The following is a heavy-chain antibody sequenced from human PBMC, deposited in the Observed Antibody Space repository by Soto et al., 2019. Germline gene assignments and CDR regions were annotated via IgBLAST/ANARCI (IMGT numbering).Heavy chain of an antibody. CDR3: ARHVGPGSYDTWFDP. V-gene: IGHV5-10-1*01. Sequence: GESLKISCKGSGYSFTSYWISWVRQMPGKGLEWMGRIDPSDSYTNYSPSFQGHVTISADKSISTAYLQWSSLKASDTAMYYCARHVGPGSYDTWFDPWGQGTLVTVSS. CDR2: IDPSDSYT. D-gene: IGHD3-10*01. J-gene: IGHJ5*02. CDR1: GYSFTSYW.